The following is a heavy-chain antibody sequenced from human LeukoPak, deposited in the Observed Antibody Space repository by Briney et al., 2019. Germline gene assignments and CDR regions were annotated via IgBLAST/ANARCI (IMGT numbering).Heavy chain of an antibody. J-gene: IGHJ4*02. Sequence: SETLSLTCAASGGSILTTNWWRWVRQPPGKGLEWIGEVHLSGASNYNPSLKSRVNMSIDKSKNQLSLELTSVTAADTAIYYCTRESGAFSPFGFWGQGTLVTVSS. CDR2: VHLSGAS. CDR1: GGSILTTNW. V-gene: IGHV4-4*02. D-gene: IGHD1-26*01. CDR3: TRESGAFSPFGF.